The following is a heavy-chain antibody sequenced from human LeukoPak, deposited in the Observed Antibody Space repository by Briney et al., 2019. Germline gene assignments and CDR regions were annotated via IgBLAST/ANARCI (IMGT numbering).Heavy chain of an antibody. D-gene: IGHD3-22*01. CDR3: ARDRYYDSSGYQPPGY. CDR1: GFTFSSYG. Sequence: GGSLRLSCAASGFTFSSYGMHWVRQAPGKGLEWVAVISYDGSNKYYADSVKGRFTISRDNAKNSLYLQMNSLRAEDTAVYYCARDRYYDSSGYQPPGYWGQGTLVTVSS. J-gene: IGHJ4*02. V-gene: IGHV3-30*03. CDR2: ISYDGSNK.